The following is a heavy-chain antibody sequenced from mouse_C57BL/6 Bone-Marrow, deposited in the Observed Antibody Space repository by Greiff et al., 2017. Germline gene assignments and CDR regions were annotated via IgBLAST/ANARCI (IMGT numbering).Heavy chain of an antibody. V-gene: IGHV1-50*01. D-gene: IGHD1-3*01. J-gene: IGHJ4*01. Sequence: QVQLQQPGAELVKPGASVKLSCKASGYTFTSYWMQWVKQRPGKGLEWIGEMDPSASYTNYNQKFKGKATMTVYTASSTAYIQLSSLTSEDSAVYYCARELIAMDYWGQGTSVTVSS. CDR2: MDPSASYT. CDR3: ARELIAMDY. CDR1: GYTFTSYW.